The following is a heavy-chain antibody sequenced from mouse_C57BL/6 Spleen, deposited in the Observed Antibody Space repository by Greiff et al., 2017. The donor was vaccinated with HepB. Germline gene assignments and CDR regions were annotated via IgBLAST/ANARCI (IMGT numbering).Heavy chain of an antibody. D-gene: IGHD2-5*01. J-gene: IGHJ4*01. Sequence: EVMLVESGAELVKPGASVKLSCTASGFNINDYYMHWVKQRTEQGLEWIGRIDPEDGATKYAPKFQGKATITADTSSNTAYLQLSSLTSEDTAVYYWAVYYSNLYYAMDYWGQGTSVTVSS. CDR1: GFNINDYY. CDR3: AVYYSNLYYAMDY. CDR2: IDPEDGAT. V-gene: IGHV14-2*01.